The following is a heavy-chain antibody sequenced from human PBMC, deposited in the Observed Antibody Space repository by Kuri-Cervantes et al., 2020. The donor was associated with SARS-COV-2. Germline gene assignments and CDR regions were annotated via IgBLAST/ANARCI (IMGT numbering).Heavy chain of an antibody. CDR3: ARDFKLRVEYSSSSQYFYYMDV. CDR1: GFTLSNYG. J-gene: IGHJ6*03. CDR2: ISSSSSYV. V-gene: IGHV3-21*01. D-gene: IGHD6-6*01. Sequence: GESLKISCAVSGFTLSNYGMNWVRQAPGKGLEWVSSISSSSSYVYYADSVKGRFTISRDNAKNSLYLQMNSLRAEDTAVYYCARDFKLRVEYSSSSQYFYYMDVWGRGTTVTVSS.